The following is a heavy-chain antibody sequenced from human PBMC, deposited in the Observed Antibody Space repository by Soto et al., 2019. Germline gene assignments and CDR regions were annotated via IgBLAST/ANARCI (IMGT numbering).Heavy chain of an antibody. Sequence: GGSLRLSCAASGFTFSSYAMSWVRQAPGKGLEWVSAISGSGGSTYYADSVKGRFTISRDNSKNTLYLQMNSLRAEDTAVYYCAKDRYSGSYIMATYYYYGMDVWGQGTTVTVSS. CDR1: GFTFSSYA. CDR2: ISGSGGST. J-gene: IGHJ6*02. V-gene: IGHV3-23*01. D-gene: IGHD1-26*01. CDR3: AKDRYSGSYIMATYYYYGMDV.